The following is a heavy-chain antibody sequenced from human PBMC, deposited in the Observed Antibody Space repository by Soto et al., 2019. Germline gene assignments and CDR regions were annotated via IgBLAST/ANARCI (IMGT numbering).Heavy chain of an antibody. J-gene: IGHJ6*02. Sequence: QVQLVESGGGVVQPGRSLRLSCAASGFTFSSYAMHWVRQAPGKGLAWVAVISYDGSNKYYADYVKGRFTISRDNSKNSLYMQMNSLGAEATAVYYYARDPWAGLLDYDDYGMDFWGQGTTVTVSS. V-gene: IGHV3-30-3*01. D-gene: IGHD3-3*01. CDR3: ARDPWAGLLDYDDYGMDF. CDR2: ISYDGSNK. CDR1: GFTFSSYA.